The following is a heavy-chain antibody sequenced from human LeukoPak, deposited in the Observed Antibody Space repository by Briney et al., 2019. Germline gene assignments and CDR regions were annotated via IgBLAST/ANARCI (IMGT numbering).Heavy chain of an antibody. V-gene: IGHV1-8*03. CDR3: ARGRGATMADYYYYMDV. Sequence: GASVKVSCKASGYTFTGYYMHWVRQAPGQGLEWMGWMNPNSGNTGYAQKFQGRVTITRNTSISTAYMELSSLRSEDTAVYYCARGRGATMADYYYYMDVWGKGTTVTVSS. CDR2: MNPNSGNT. J-gene: IGHJ6*03. D-gene: IGHD3-10*01. CDR1: GYTFTGYY.